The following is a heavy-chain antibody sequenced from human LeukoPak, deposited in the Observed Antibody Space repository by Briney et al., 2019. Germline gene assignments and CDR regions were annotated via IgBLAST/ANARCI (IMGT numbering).Heavy chain of an antibody. CDR1: GFTFSSYA. J-gene: IGHJ4*02. CDR3: VRDRGYCSGGTCYALWDY. D-gene: IGHD2-15*01. CDR2: IKEDGGEK. V-gene: IGHV3-7*01. Sequence: GGSRRLSCEAPGFTFSSYAMTWVRQAPGKGLKWVAPIKEDGGEKHYVDPVKGRFTISRDNAKNSLYLQMNSLRAEDTAMYYCVRDRGYCSGGTCYALWDYWGQGTLVTVSS.